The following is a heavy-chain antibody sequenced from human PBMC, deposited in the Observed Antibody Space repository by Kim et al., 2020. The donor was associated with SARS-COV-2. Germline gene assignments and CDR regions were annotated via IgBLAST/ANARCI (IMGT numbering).Heavy chain of an antibody. D-gene: IGHD3-16*01. CDR3: ARVPADIWGSYRDAFDI. J-gene: IGHJ3*02. V-gene: IGHV4-59*01. Sequence: LKSRVTISVDTSKNQFSLKLSSVTAADTAVYYCARVPADIWGSYRDAFDIWGQGTMVTVSS.